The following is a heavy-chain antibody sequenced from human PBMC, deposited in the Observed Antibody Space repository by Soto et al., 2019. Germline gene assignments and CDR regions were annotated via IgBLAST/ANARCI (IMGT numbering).Heavy chain of an antibody. Sequence: QITLKESGPTLVKPTQTLTLTCTFSGFSLSTSGVGVGCIRQPPGKALEWLALIYWDDDKRYSPSLKSRLTITKDTSKIQVVLTMTNMDPVDTATYYCARRPDYILTGGFDYWVQGTLVVVSS. J-gene: IGHJ4*02. D-gene: IGHD3-9*01. CDR1: GFSLSTSGVG. V-gene: IGHV2-5*02. CDR3: ARRPDYILTGGFDY. CDR2: IYWDDDK.